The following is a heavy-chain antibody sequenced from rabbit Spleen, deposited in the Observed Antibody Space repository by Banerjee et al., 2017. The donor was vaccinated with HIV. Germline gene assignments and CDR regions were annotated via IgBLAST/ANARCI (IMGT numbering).Heavy chain of an antibody. CDR2: IYAAKGST. J-gene: IGHJ3*01. CDR3: ARDAGTSFSTYGMDL. CDR1: GFDFTNYY. V-gene: IGHV1S7*01. D-gene: IGHD8-1*01. Sequence: HLTETGGGLVQPGGSLTLSCKASGFDFTNYYISWVRQAPGKGLEWIGIIYAAKGSTDYASWVNGRFTISSDNAQSTVDLKMTSLTAADTATYFCARDAGTSFSTYGMDLWGQGTLVTVS.